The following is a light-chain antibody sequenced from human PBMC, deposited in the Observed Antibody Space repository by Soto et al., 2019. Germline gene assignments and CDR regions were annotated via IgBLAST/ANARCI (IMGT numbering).Light chain of an antibody. CDR3: SSYTSDTTVL. V-gene: IGLV2-14*01. CDR2: EVS. CDR1: SSDVGGYNY. Sequence: QSVLTQPASVSGSPGQSITISCTGTSSDVGGYNYVSWFQHHPGKAPKLIIYEVSYRPSGVSNRFSGSKSGDTASLTISGLQGEDESHYYCSSYTSDTTVLFGGGTKLTVL. J-gene: IGLJ2*01.